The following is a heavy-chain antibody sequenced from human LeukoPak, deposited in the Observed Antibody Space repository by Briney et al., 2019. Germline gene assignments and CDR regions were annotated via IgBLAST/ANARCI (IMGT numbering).Heavy chain of an antibody. V-gene: IGHV4-39*01. CDR1: GGSISSSSYY. CDR2: IYYSGST. D-gene: IGHD3-9*01. J-gene: IGHJ6*03. CDR3: ARQTYYDILSYYYSYYMDV. Sequence: SETLSLTCTVSGGSISSSSYYWGWIRQPPGKGLEWIGSIYYSGSTYYNPSLKSRVTISVDTSKNQFSLKLSSVTAADTAVYYCARQTYYDILSYYYSYYMDVWGKGTTVTISS.